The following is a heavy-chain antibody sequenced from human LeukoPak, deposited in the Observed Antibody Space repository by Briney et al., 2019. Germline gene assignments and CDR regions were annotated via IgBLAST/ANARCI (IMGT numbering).Heavy chain of an antibody. J-gene: IGHJ4*02. CDR2: ISYNGNNK. CDR3: AKDRSGSWSFDY. Sequence: GGSLRLSCAASGFTFSSYGMHWVRQAPGKGLEWVAVISYNGNNKEYAGSVKGRFTISRDNSKNTLYLQMNSLRAEDTAVYYCAKDRSGSWSFDYWGLGTLVTVSS. D-gene: IGHD6-13*01. V-gene: IGHV3-30*18. CDR1: GFTFSSYG.